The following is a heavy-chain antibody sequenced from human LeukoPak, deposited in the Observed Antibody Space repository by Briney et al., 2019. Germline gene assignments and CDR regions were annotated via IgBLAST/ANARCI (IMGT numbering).Heavy chain of an antibody. CDR3: ARVRRGYCGSFTFGS. CDR2: IYYNGST. J-gene: IGHJ1*01. CDR1: VRPISSSSYY. Sequence: SETLSLTCSVSVRPISSSSYYWGWIRQPPGKGLEWNGRIYYNGSTYYHPALQSHDTKSVDTSKNQFSLQLSSVTAADTAVYSCARVRRGYCGSFTFGSWGEGTLVTVSS. D-gene: IGHD1-26*01. V-gene: IGHV4-39*01.